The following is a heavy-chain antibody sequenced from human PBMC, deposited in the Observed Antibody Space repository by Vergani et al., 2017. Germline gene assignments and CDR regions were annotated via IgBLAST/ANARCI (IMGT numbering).Heavy chain of an antibody. J-gene: IGHJ2*01. V-gene: IGHV3-9*01. CDR2: IDRNYGVK. Sequence: VEAGGGLVQPGGSLRLSFPASGFPFQAFAFPFVRQVSGRGLEWVSGIDRNYGVKNGNSFEGRCSISRDNAKKAVFLQMNNLRHEDTALYFCVKDKDDDADGPFDLWGRGTLVTVSS. CDR1: GFPFQAFA. D-gene: IGHD1-1*01. CDR3: VKDKDDDADGPFDL.